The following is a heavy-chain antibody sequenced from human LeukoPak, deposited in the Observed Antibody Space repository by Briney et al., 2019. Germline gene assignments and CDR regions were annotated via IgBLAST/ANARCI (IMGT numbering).Heavy chain of an antibody. CDR2: ISSSSSYI. CDR1: GFTFSSYS. CDR3: ARDRSIIMDRGTPDAFDI. V-gene: IGHV3-21*01. D-gene: IGHD3-10*01. J-gene: IGHJ3*02. Sequence: GGSLRLSCAASGFTFSSYSMNWVRQAPGKGLEWVSSISSSSSYIYYADSVKGRFTISRDNAKNSLSLQMNSLRAEDTAIYYCARDRSIIMDRGTPDAFDIRGQGTMVTVSS.